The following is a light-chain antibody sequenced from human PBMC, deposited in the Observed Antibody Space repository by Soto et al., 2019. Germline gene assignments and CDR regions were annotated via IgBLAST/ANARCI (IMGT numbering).Light chain of an antibody. CDR1: QSVLYSSNNKNY. CDR3: QQTRSYPST. V-gene: IGKV4-1*01. J-gene: IGKJ4*01. CDR2: WAS. Sequence: DIVMTQSPDSLAVSLGERATINCKSSQSVLYSSNNKNYLAWYQQKPGQPPKLLIYWASTRESGVPDRFSGSGSGTDFTLTISSLQAEDVAVYYCQQTRSYPSTFGGGTKVEIK.